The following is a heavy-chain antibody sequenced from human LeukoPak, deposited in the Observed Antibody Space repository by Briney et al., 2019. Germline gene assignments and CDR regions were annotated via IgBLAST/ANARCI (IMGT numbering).Heavy chain of an antibody. D-gene: IGHD2-2*01. V-gene: IGHV4-4*09. CDR1: GSISSYY. J-gene: IGHJ3*02. Sequence: SETLSLTCTVSGSISSYYWSWIRQPPGKGLEWIGYIYTSGSTNYNPSLKSRVTISVDASKNQFSLDLSSVTAADTAVYYCARQKCTSTSCLTKNAFDIWGQGTMVTVSS. CDR3: ARQKCTSTSCLTKNAFDI. CDR2: IYTSGST.